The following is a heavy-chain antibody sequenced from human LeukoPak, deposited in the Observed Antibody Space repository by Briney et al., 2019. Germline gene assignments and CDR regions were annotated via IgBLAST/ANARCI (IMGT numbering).Heavy chain of an antibody. Sequence: PSETLSLTCAVYGGSFSGYYWSWIRQPPGKGLEWIGEINHSGSTNYNPSLKSRVTISVDTSKNQFSLKLSSVTAADTAVYYCARHISRYSGSYLWGQGTLVTVSS. CDR2: INHSGST. CDR1: GGSFSGYY. CDR3: ARHISRYSGSYL. D-gene: IGHD1-26*01. V-gene: IGHV4-34*01. J-gene: IGHJ5*02.